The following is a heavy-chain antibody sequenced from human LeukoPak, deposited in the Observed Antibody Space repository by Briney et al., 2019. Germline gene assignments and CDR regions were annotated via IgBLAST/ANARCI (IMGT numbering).Heavy chain of an antibody. CDR2: ISGDGRGT. J-gene: IGHJ4*02. D-gene: IGHD4-17*01. Sequence: GGSLRLSCAASGFIFTDYWMHWVRQGPGKELVWLARISGDGRGTTYADSVKGRFTISRDNSKNTLYLQMNSLRAEDTAVYYCARGPVTIPLPYYFDYWGQGTLVTVSS. CDR3: ARGPVTIPLPYYFDY. CDR1: GFIFTDYW. V-gene: IGHV3-74*01.